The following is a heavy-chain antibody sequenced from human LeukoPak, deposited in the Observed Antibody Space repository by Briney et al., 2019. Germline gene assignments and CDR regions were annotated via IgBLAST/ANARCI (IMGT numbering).Heavy chain of an antibody. Sequence: SVKVSCKASGGTFSSYAISWVRQAPGQGLEWMGGIIPIFGTANYAQKFQGRVTITADESTSTAYMELSSLRSEDTAVYYCAKDDRVAGIRFDPWGQGTLVTVSS. J-gene: IGHJ5*02. CDR3: AKDDRVAGIRFDP. D-gene: IGHD6-19*01. CDR2: IIPIFGTA. V-gene: IGHV1-69*13. CDR1: GGTFSSYA.